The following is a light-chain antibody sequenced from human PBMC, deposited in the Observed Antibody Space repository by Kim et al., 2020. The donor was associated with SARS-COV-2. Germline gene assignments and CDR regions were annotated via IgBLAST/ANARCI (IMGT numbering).Light chain of an antibody. J-gene: IGLJ2*01. Sequence: GRSITIHCTGTSSDVGGYDFVSWYQHLPGRAPKLVIYDVTNRPSGVSDRFSGSKSGNRASLTITGLQAEDEADYYCSSFTSSSKVAFGGGTKLTVL. CDR1: SSDVGGYDF. CDR3: SSFTSSSKVA. CDR2: DVT. V-gene: IGLV2-14*03.